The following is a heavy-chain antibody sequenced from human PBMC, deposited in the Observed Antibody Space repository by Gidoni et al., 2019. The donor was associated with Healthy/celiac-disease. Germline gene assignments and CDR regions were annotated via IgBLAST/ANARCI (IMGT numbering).Heavy chain of an antibody. Sequence: EVQLLESGGGLVQPGGSLRLSCATSGFTFSSYAMSWVRQAPGKGLEWVSAISGSGGSTYYADSVKGRFTISRDNSKNTMYLQMNSLRAEDTAVYYCAKSSSRGYYFDYWGQGTLVTVSS. CDR1: GFTFSSYA. CDR3: AKSSSRGYYFDY. J-gene: IGHJ4*02. CDR2: ISGSGGST. D-gene: IGHD2-2*01. V-gene: IGHV3-23*01.